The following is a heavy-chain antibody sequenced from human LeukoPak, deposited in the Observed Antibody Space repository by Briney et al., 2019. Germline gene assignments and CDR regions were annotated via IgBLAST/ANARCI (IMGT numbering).Heavy chain of an antibody. V-gene: IGHV5-51*01. Sequence: GESLKIFCKASGYSFTSYWIVWVRQMPGKGLEWMRIIYPGDSDTRYSPSFQGQVTISADKSISTAYLQWSSLKASDTAMYYCAAVVVWFGEYGGDYWGQGTLVTVSS. CDR3: AAVVVWFGEYGGDY. J-gene: IGHJ4*02. D-gene: IGHD3-10*01. CDR1: GYSFTSYW. CDR2: IYPGDSDT.